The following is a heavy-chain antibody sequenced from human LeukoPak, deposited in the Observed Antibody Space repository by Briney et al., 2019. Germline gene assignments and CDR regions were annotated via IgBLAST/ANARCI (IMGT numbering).Heavy chain of an antibody. V-gene: IGHV3-21*01. CDR2: IGPTGTDR. D-gene: IGHD1-14*01. J-gene: IGHJ4*02. Sequence: GGSLRLSXAASGFTFSSCGFNWVRQSPGKGLEWVSSIGPTGTDRYYADSVRGRFTISRDNAKNSMYLQMDSLRDEDTAVYYCATETIGRHYDYWGQGTLLTVSS. CDR1: GFTFSSCG. CDR3: ATETIGRHYDY.